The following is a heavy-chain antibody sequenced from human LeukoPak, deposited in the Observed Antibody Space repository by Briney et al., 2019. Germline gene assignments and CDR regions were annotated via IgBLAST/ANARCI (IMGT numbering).Heavy chain of an antibody. CDR1: GYSINIGYY. J-gene: IGHJ6*03. V-gene: IGHV4-38-2*01. CDR3: ARVTGYHYYYMDV. CDR2: IYHIGIT. Sequence: SESLCLTCANPGYSINIGYYWGWIRQPPGKGREGIGRIYHIGITNYNPSLKSPVTLSVETSKSNFSLKLSSVTAAETAVYYCARVTGYHYYYMDVWGKGTTVTVSS. D-gene: IGHD2-21*02.